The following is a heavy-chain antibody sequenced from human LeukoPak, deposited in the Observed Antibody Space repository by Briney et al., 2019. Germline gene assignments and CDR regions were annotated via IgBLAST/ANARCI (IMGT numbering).Heavy chain of an antibody. V-gene: IGHV4-38-2*02. CDR2: IYHSGST. Sequence: PSETLSLTCTVSGYSISSGYYWGWIRQPPGKGLEWIGRIYHSGSTYYNPSLKSRVTIPVDTSKNQFSLKLSSVTAADTAVYYCAKVVYYGSGSYNDYWGQGTLVTVSS. D-gene: IGHD3-10*01. J-gene: IGHJ4*02. CDR3: AKVVYYGSGSYNDY. CDR1: GYSISSGYY.